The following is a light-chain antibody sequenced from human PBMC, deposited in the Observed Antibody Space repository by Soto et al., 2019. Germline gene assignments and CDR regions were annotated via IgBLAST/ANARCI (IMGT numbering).Light chain of an antibody. J-gene: IGKJ5*01. V-gene: IGKV1-27*01. CDR2: AAS. Sequence: DIQTTQSPSSVSASVGDRVTITCRASQDISNYLACFQQTVPNVLIYAASTLQSGVPSRFSGCGSGTDFTLTITGLQPEDVATDYCQNYNSAPITFGQGTRLEIK. CDR1: QDISNY. CDR3: QNYNSAPIT.